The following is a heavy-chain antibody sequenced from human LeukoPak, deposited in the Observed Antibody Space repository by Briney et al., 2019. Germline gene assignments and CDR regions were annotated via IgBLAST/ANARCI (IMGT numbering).Heavy chain of an antibody. CDR1: GFTFSTYT. J-gene: IGHJ4*02. CDR2: IYSGGST. Sequence: GGSLRLSCVASGFTFSTYTMNWVRQAPGKGLEWVSVIYSGGSTYYADSVKGRFTISRDNSKNTLYLQMNSLRAEDTAVYYCARAGPSSSWHQFDYGGQGTLVTVSS. V-gene: IGHV3-66*01. CDR3: ARAGPSSSWHQFDY. D-gene: IGHD6-13*01.